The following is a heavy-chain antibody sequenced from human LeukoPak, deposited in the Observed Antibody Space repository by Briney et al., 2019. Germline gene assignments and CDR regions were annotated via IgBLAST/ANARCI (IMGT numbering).Heavy chain of an antibody. Sequence: SETLSLTCAVSGYSISSGYYWGWIRQPPGRGREWIGIIYHSGTTYYNPSLKSRVTISVDTSKNQFPLKLRSVTAADTAVYYCASQTIVGASPFDYWGQGTLVTVSS. CDR3: ASQTIVGASPFDY. CDR1: GYSISSGYY. J-gene: IGHJ4*02. D-gene: IGHD1-26*01. CDR2: IYHSGTT. V-gene: IGHV4-38-2*01.